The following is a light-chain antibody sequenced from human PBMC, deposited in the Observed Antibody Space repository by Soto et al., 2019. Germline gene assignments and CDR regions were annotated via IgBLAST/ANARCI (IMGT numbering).Light chain of an antibody. Sequence: QSVLTQSPSASASLGASVKLTCTLSSGHSSYAIAWHQQQPENVPRDLMKLSSDGSHSKGDGIPDRFSGSSSGAERYLTISSLQSEDEADYYCQTWDTGARVVFGGGTKVTVL. CDR2: LSSDGSH. CDR3: QTWDTGARVV. J-gene: IGLJ2*01. CDR1: SGHSSYA. V-gene: IGLV4-69*01.